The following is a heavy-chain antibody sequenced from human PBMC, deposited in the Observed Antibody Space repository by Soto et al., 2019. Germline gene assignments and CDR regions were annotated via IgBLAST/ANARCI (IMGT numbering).Heavy chain of an antibody. V-gene: IGHV3-21*01. D-gene: IGHD2-2*01. Sequence: VQLVESGGGLVKPGGSLRLSCAASGFTFSSYSMNWVRQAPGKGLEWVSSISSSSSYIYYADSVKGRFTISRDNAKNSLYLQMNSLRAEDTAVYYCAREREDCSSTSCYADYYGMDVWGQGTTVTVSS. CDR3: AREREDCSSTSCYADYYGMDV. CDR1: GFTFSSYS. CDR2: ISSSSSYI. J-gene: IGHJ6*02.